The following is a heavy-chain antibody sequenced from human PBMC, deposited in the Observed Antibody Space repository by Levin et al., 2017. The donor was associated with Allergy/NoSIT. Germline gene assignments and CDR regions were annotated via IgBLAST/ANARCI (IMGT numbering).Heavy chain of an antibody. CDR1: GYTFISYG. V-gene: IGHV1-18*01. J-gene: IGHJ6*02. Sequence: GASVKVSCKASGYTFISYGISWVRQAPGQGLEWMGWISTYNGNTIHAQRLQGRVSMTTDTSTSTAYMELRSLRSDDTAVYYCARDLPDVWSFYYDSGMDVWGQGTTVTVSS. CDR2: ISTYNGNT. D-gene: IGHD3-3*01. CDR3: ARDLPDVWSFYYDSGMDV.